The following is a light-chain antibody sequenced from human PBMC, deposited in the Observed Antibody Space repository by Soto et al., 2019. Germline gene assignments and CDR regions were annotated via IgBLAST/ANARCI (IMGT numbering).Light chain of an antibody. Sequence: QSVLTQPPSVSGAPGQRVTISCTGSSSNIGAGYDVHWYQQLPGTAPKLLIYGNSNRPSGVPDRFSGSKSGTSASLAITGIQAEDEADYYCQVYDSSLSDYVFGTGTKLTVL. V-gene: IGLV1-40*01. CDR1: SSNIGAGYD. CDR3: QVYDSSLSDYV. CDR2: GNS. J-gene: IGLJ1*01.